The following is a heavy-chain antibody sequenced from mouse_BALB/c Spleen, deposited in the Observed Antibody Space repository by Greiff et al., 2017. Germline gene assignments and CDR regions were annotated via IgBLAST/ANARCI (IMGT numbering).Heavy chain of an antibody. CDR2: ISCYNGAT. D-gene: IGHD1-1*01. V-gene: IGHV1S34*01. Sequence: LVKTGASVKISCKASGYSFTGYYMHWVKQSHGKSLEWIGYISCYNGATSYNQKFKGKATFTVDTSSSTAYMQFNSLTSEDTAVYYCARGDYYYGSSYEYFDVWGAGTTVTVSS. CDR1: GYSFTGYY. CDR3: ARGDYYYGSSYEYFDV. J-gene: IGHJ1*01.